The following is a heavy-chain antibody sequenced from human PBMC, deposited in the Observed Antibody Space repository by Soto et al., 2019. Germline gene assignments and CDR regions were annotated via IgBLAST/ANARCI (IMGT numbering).Heavy chain of an antibody. Sequence: TSETLSLTCAVSGGSISSGGYSWSWIRQPPGKGLEWIGYIYHSGSTYYNPSLKSRVTISVDRSKNQFSLKLSSVTAADTAVYYCARGPHKPMLVGSAYYYFDYWGQGTLVTVSS. CDR3: ARGPHKPMLVGSAYYYFDY. V-gene: IGHV4-30-2*01. J-gene: IGHJ4*02. CDR2: IYHSGST. CDR1: GGSISSGGYS. D-gene: IGHD3-22*01.